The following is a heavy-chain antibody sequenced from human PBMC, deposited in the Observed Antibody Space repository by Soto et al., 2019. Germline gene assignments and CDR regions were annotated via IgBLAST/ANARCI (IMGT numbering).Heavy chain of an antibody. CDR2: VSNTATT. CDR3: ARNATTYAENFTGYGDAFDI. D-gene: IGHD3-9*01. CDR1: GASIINYY. Sequence: PSETLSLTCTVSGASIINYYWAWIRQSPGGGLESIGYVSNTATTTYNPSLKSRVTISVDTSKNQFSLKLSSVTAADTAVYYCARNATTYAENFTGYGDAFDIWGQGTMVSV. V-gene: IGHV4-59*08. J-gene: IGHJ3*02.